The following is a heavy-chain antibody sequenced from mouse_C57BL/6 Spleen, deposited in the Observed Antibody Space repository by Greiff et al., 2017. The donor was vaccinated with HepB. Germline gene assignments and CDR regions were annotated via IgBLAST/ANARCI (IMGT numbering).Heavy chain of an antibody. J-gene: IGHJ1*03. V-gene: IGHV1-80*01. Sequence: VKLQESGAELVKPGASVKISCKASGYAFSSYWMNWVKQRPGKGLEWIGQIYPGDGDTNYNGKFKGKATLTADKSSSTAYMQLSSLTSEDSAVYFCAGSSSYWYFDVWGTGTTVTVSS. CDR3: AGSSSYWYFDV. CDR1: GYAFSSYW. CDR2: IYPGDGDT. D-gene: IGHD1-1*01.